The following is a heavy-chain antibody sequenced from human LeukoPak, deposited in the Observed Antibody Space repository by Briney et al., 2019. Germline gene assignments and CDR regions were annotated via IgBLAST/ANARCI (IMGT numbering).Heavy chain of an antibody. CDR2: TNPNSGGT. D-gene: IGHD6-6*01. Sequence: ASVKVSCKASGYTFTGYYIHWVRQAPGQGLEWMGWTNPNSGGTDYAQKFQGRVTMTRDTSISTAYMELSRLRSDDTAVYYCARVAYSSSAGHWFDPWGQGTLVTVFS. CDR1: GYTFTGYY. J-gene: IGHJ5*02. V-gene: IGHV1-2*02. CDR3: ARVAYSSSAGHWFDP.